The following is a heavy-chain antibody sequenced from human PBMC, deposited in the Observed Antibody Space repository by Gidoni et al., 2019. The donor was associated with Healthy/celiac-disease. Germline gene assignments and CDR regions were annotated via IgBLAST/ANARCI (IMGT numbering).Heavy chain of an antibody. V-gene: IGHV1-46*01. D-gene: IGHD3-22*01. CDR1: GYTFTSYY. CDR2: INPSGGST. J-gene: IGHJ4*02. Sequence: QVQLVKAGAEVKKPGASVKVSCKASGYTFTSYYMHWVRQAPGQGLEWMGIINPSGGSTSYAQKFQGRVTMTRDTSTSTVYMELSSLRSEDTAVYYCAGARTTYYYDSSFVLWGQGTLVTVSS. CDR3: AGARTTYYYDSSFVL.